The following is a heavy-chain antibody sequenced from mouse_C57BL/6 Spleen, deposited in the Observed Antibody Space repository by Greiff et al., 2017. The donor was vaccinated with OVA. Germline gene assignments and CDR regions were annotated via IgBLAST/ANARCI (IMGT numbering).Heavy chain of an antibody. J-gene: IGHJ3*01. CDR1: GYTFTSYW. CDR3: AILTTGGERSGFAY. CDR2: IHPSDSDP. D-gene: IGHD1-1*01. V-gene: IGHV1-74*01. Sequence: QVQLQQPGAELVKPGASVKVSCKASGYTFTSYWMHWVKQRPGQGLEWIGRIHPSDSDPNSTHKFKGKATLTVDKSSSTAYMQLSSLTSEDSAVDDCAILTTGGERSGFAYWGQGTLVTVSA.